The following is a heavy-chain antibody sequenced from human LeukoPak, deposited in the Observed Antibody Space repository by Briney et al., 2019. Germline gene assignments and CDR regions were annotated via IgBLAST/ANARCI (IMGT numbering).Heavy chain of an antibody. V-gene: IGHV4-31*03. J-gene: IGHJ6*02. CDR2: IYYSGST. Sequence: SETLSLTCTVSGGSISSGGYYWSWIRQHPGKGLEWIGYIYYSGSTYYNPSLKSRVTISVDTSKNQFSLKLSSVTAADTAVYYCARGKTKYCSSTSCLDLDVWAKGPRSPSP. CDR1: GGSISSGGYY. D-gene: IGHD2-2*01. CDR3: ARGKTKYCSSTSCLDLDV.